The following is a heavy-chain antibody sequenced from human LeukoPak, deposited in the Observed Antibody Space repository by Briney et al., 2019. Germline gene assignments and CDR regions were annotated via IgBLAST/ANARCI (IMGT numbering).Heavy chain of an antibody. CDR2: IYSSGGT. D-gene: IGHD6-6*01. V-gene: IGHV4-4*07. Sequence: SETLSLTCTVSGGSISSYYWSWIRQHAGKGLEWIGRIYSSGGTNYNPSLKSRVTMSVDTSKNQFSLKLSSVTAADTAVYYCAREGGGAAARHPSSRVTPAFDYWGQGTLVTVSS. CDR3: AREGGGAAARHPSSRVTPAFDY. CDR1: GGSISSYY. J-gene: IGHJ4*02.